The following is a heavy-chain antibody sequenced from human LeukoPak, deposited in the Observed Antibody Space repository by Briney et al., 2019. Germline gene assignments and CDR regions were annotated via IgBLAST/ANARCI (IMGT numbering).Heavy chain of an antibody. CDR2: ISSSGSTT. V-gene: IGHV3-48*03. CDR1: GFTFSSYE. CDR3: ARGIGFDP. Sequence: GGSLRLSCAASGFTFSSYEMNWVRQASGKGLEWVSYISSSGSTTYYTDSVKGRFTISRDNPKNSLYLQMNSLRAEDTAVYYCARGIGFDPWGQGTLVTVAS. J-gene: IGHJ5*02.